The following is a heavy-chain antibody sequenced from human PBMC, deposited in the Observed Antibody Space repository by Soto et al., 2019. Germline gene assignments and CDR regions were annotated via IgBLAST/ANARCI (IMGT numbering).Heavy chain of an antibody. CDR3: ARPRTPHSTNYYFDY. V-gene: IGHV1-69*01. CDR1: GGTFSSYA. J-gene: IGHJ4*02. CDR2: IIPIFGTA. Sequence: QVQLVQSGAEVKKPGSSVKVSCKASGGTFSSYAISWVRQAPGQGLEWMGGIIPIFGTANYAQKFQGRVAITADESTSTAYMELSSLRSEDTAVYYCARPRTPHSTNYYFDYWGQGTLVTVSS. D-gene: IGHD6-13*01.